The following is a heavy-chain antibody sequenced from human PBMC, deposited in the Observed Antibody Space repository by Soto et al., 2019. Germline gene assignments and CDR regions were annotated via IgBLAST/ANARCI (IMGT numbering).Heavy chain of an antibody. CDR1: GFPFSDYA. V-gene: IGHV3-23*01. CDR3: XKESSGYNYDFYNYFDY. CDR2: ISSGGTYT. J-gene: IGHJ4*02. Sequence: GGSLRLSCAASGFPFSDYAMTWVRQAPGKGLEWVSAISSGGTYTDYADSVKGRFTLSRANSKNMVYLQLNSLRAEDTAVYHCXKESSGYNYDFYNYFDYWGQGTLVTVSS. D-gene: IGHD5-18*01.